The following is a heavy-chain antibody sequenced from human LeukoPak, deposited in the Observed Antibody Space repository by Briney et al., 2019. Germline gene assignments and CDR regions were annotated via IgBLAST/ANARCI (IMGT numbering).Heavy chain of an antibody. V-gene: IGHV3-48*03. Sequence: PGGSLRLSCAASGFTFSSYEMNWVRQAPGKGLEWVSYISSSGSTIYYADSVKGRFTISRDNAKNPLYLQMNSLRAEDTAVYYCARDYCSSTSCQLTQNYGMDVWGQGTTVTVSS. CDR1: GFTFSSYE. CDR2: ISSSGSTI. J-gene: IGHJ6*02. CDR3: ARDYCSSTSCQLTQNYGMDV. D-gene: IGHD2-2*01.